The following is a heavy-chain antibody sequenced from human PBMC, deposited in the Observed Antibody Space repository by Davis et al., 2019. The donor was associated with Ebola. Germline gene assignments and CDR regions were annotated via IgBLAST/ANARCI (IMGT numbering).Heavy chain of an antibody. CDR1: GFPFSSYT. CDR3: AFGQYG. J-gene: IGHJ4*02. Sequence: PGGSLRLSCVASGFPFSSYTANWVRQAPGKGLEWVSYISSTSSTIHYADSVKGRFTISRDNAKNSLYLRMNSLRDEDTVVYYCAFGQYGWGQGILVTVSS. V-gene: IGHV3-48*02. CDR2: ISSTSSTI. D-gene: IGHD3-16*01.